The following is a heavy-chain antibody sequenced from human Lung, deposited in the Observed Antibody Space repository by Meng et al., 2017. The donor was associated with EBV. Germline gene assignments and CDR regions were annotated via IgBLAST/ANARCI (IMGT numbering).Heavy chain of an antibody. D-gene: IGHD7-27*01. V-gene: IGHV4-30-4*01. CDR2: IYFSGST. J-gene: IGHJ2*01. CDR3: ASPLGILGIVDL. CDR1: GDSTSSGAYY. Sequence: VQWQGPGPGLVKPSQTLSLTCAVSGDSTSSGAYYWTWILQSPGKGLEWIGYIYFSGSTSYNPSLKSRVSISLDTSRNQFSLKLSSVTAADTAVYYCASPLGILGIVDLWGRGTLVTVSS.